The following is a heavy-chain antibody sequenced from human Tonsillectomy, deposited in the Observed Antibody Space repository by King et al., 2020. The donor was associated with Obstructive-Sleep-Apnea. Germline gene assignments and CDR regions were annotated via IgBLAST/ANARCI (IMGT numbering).Heavy chain of an antibody. J-gene: IGHJ4*02. CDR3: AKDRSEYSGYDCLDY. Sequence: VQLVESGGGLVQPGGSLRLSCAASAFTFNNYAMSWVRQAPGKGLEWVSTISGSGGSTYYADSVRGPFTISRDNSKNTLYLQMNSLRAEDTAIYYCAKDRSEYSGYDCLDYWGQGTLATVSS. D-gene: IGHD5-12*01. V-gene: IGHV3-23*04. CDR1: AFTFNNYA. CDR2: ISGSGGST.